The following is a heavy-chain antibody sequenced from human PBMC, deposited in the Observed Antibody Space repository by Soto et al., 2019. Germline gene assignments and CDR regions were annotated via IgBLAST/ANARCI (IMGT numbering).Heavy chain of an antibody. D-gene: IGHD6-19*01. V-gene: IGHV1-18*01. CDR3: ARFLAPIAVAGTPDGFDI. CDR2: ISAYNGNT. Sequence: WVQQEKGQGLEWMGWISAYNGNTNYAQKLQGRVTMTTDTSTSTAYMELRSLRSDDTAVYYCARFLAPIAVAGTPDGFDIWGQAT. J-gene: IGHJ3*02.